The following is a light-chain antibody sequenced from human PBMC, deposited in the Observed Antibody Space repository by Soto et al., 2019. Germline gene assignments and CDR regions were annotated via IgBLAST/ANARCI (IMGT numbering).Light chain of an antibody. J-gene: IGLJ3*02. V-gene: IGLV2-23*01. CDR2: EGS. CDR1: SSDVGIYNL. CDR3: CSYAGSSTSWV. Sequence: QSVLTQPASVSGSPGQSITISCTGTSSDVGIYNLVSWYQHHPGKAPKLMIYEGSKRPSGVSNRFSGSKSGNTASLTISRLQAEDEADYYCCSYAGSSTSWVFGGGTKLTVL.